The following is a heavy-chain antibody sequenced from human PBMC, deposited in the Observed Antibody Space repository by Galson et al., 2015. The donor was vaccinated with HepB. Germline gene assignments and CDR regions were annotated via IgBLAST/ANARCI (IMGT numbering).Heavy chain of an antibody. Sequence: RQAPGKGLVWVSRINSAGSSTNYADSVKGRFTISRDNAKNTLYLQMNSLRAEDTAVYYCARDRSARHSGYDWGYYYYYGMDVWGQGTTVTVSS. CDR2: INSAGSST. D-gene: IGHD5-12*01. J-gene: IGHJ6*02. CDR3: ARDRSARHSGYDWGYYYYYGMDV. V-gene: IGHV3-74*01.